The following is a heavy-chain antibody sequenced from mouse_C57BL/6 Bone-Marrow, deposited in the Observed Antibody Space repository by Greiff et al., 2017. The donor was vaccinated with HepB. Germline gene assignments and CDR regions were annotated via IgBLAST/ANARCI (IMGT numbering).Heavy chain of an antibody. D-gene: IGHD1-1*01. J-gene: IGHJ1*03. CDR2: ISNGGGST. CDR3: ARLYYGSSYGYFDV. V-gene: IGHV5-12*01. CDR1: GFTFSDYY. Sequence: EVKVEESGGGLVQPGGSLKLSCAASGFTFSDYYMYWVRQTPEKRLEWVAYISNGGGSTYYPDTVKGRFTISRDNAKNTLYLQMSRLKSEDTAMYYCARLYYGSSYGYFDVWGTGTTVTVSS.